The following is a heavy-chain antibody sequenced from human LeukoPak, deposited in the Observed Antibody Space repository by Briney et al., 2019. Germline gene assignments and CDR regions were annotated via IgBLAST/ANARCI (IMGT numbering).Heavy chain of an antibody. CDR2: ISPGGGST. CDR3: AKDGDSYGLIAS. D-gene: IGHD5-18*01. CDR1: GFTFSNYA. J-gene: IGHJ4*02. Sequence: GGSLRLSCAASGFTFSNYAMTWVRQAPGKGLEWVSTISPGGGSTHYADSVKGRFAISRDNSKATLYLQMDSLRAEDTAAYYRAKDGDSYGLIASWGQGTLVTVSS. V-gene: IGHV3-23*01.